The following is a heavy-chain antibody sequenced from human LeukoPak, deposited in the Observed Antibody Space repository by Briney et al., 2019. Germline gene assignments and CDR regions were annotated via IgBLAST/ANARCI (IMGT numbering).Heavy chain of an antibody. D-gene: IGHD2-2*01. V-gene: IGHV4-59*01. J-gene: IGHJ5*02. CDR1: GGSISSYY. CDR2: IYYSGST. CDR3: ARVRVRVVPAAINWFDP. Sequence: SETLSLTCTVSGGSISSYYWSWIRQPPGKGLEWIGYIYYSGSTNYNPSLKSRVTTSVDTSKNQFSLKLSSVTAADTAVYYCARVRVRVVPAAINWFDPWGQGTLVTVSS.